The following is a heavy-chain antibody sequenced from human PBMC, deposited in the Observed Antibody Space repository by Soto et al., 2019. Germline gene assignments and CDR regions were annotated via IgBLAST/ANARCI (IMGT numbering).Heavy chain of an antibody. Sequence: GASLKISCEGSGYSFTSYWIGWVRQMPGKGLEWMGIIYPGDSDTRYSPSFQGQVTISADKSISTAYLQWSSLKASDTAMYYCAILSAGPHSSISYYYYYMDVWGKGTTVTVSS. J-gene: IGHJ6*03. V-gene: IGHV5-51*01. CDR2: IYPGDSDT. CDR3: AILSAGPHSSISYYYYYMDV. CDR1: GYSFTSYW. D-gene: IGHD3-9*01.